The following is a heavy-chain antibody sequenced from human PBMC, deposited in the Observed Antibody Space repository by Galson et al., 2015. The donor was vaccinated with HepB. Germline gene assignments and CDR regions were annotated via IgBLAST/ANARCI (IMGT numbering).Heavy chain of an antibody. CDR1: GFTFSTYA. V-gene: IGHV3-30*04. Sequence: SLRLSCAASGFTFSTYAMSWVRQAPGKGLEWVAVISYDESNAYYADSVKGRFTISRDNSKDTLYVEMNSLRPEDTAVYYCAREYRPDAFDIWGQGTLVTVSS. CDR3: AREYRPDAFDI. CDR2: ISYDESNA. J-gene: IGHJ3*02. D-gene: IGHD1-14*01.